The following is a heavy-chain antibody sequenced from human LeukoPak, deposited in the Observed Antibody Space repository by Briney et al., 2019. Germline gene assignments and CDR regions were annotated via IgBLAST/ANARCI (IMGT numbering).Heavy chain of an antibody. CDR2: IYYTGDT. Sequence: SETPSLTCTVSGGSISGHYWGWIRQPPGKGLEWIGYIYYTGDTNYIPSFESRVTISVDTSKNQFSLKLGSVTAADTAIYYCVRVVTGSVDYWGQGTLVTVSS. CDR1: GGSISGHY. J-gene: IGHJ4*02. V-gene: IGHV4-59*11. D-gene: IGHD3-10*01. CDR3: VRVVTGSVDY.